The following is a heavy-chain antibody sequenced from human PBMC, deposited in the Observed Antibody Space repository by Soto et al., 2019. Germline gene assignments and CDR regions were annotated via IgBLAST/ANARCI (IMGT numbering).Heavy chain of an antibody. CDR1: GYSFTSYW. J-gene: IGHJ4*02. V-gene: IGHV5-51*01. D-gene: IGHD6-13*01. CDR2: IYPGDSDT. Sequence: GESLKISCKGSGYSFTSYWIGWVRQMPGKGLEWMGIIYPGDSDTRYSPSFQGQVAISADKSISTAYLQWSSLEASDTAMYYCARHLPSKGAAAGLDYWGQGTLVTVSS. CDR3: ARHLPSKGAAAGLDY.